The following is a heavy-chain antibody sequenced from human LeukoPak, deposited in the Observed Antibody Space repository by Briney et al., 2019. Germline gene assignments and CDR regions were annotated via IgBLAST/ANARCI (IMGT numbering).Heavy chain of an antibody. D-gene: IGHD3-10*01. J-gene: IGHJ4*02. CDR3: TTEGRTPYYYASPDY. Sequence: GGSLRLSCAASGFTFSNAWMSWVRQAPGKGLEWVGRIKSKTDGGTTDYAAPVKGRFTISRDDSKITLYLQMNSLKTEDTAVYYCTTEGRTPYYYASPDYWGQGTLVTVSS. CDR2: IKSKTDGGTT. CDR1: GFTFSNAW. V-gene: IGHV3-15*01.